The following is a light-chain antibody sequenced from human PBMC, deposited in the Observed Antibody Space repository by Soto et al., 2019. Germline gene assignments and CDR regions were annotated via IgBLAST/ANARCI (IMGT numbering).Light chain of an antibody. V-gene: IGLV1-47*01. CDR1: SSNIESNF. CDR2: KNN. J-gene: IGLJ2*01. CDR3: AAWDDSLSVVV. Sequence: QSVLTQPPSASGTPGQRVTISCSGSSSNIESNFVYWYQQLPGTAPKLVIYKNNQRPSGVPDRFSGSKSGTSASLAISGLRSEDGADYSCAAWDDSLSVVVFGGGTKLTVL.